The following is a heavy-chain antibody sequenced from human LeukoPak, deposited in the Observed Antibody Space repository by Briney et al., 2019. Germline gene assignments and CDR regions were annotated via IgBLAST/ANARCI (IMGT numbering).Heavy chain of an antibody. CDR3: AREESGSGYDFWHY. D-gene: IGHD5-12*01. CDR2: IYYSGST. Sequence: PSQTLSLTCTVSGGSISSGSYYWGWIRQPPGKGLEWIGSIYYSGSTYYNPSLKSRVTISVDTSKNQFSLKLSSVTAADTAVYYCAREESGSGYDFWHYWGQGTLVTVSS. V-gene: IGHV4-39*07. CDR1: GGSISSGSYY. J-gene: IGHJ4*02.